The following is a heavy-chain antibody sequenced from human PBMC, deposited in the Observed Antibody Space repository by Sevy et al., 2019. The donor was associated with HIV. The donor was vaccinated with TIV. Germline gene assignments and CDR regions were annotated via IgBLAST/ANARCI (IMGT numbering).Heavy chain of an antibody. CDR1: GFTFSSYS. J-gene: IGHJ6*02. CDR2: ISSSSSTI. D-gene: IGHD2-15*01. CDR3: ARGVIALYYYGMDV. V-gene: IGHV3-48*02. Sequence: GGSLRLSCAASGFTFSSYSMNWVRQAPGKGLEWVSYISSSSSTIYHADSVKGRFTISRDNAKNSLYLQMNSLRDEDTAEYYCARGVIALYYYGMDVWGQGTTVTVSS.